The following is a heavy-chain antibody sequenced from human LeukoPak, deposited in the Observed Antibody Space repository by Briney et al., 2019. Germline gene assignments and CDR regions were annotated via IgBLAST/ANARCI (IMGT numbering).Heavy chain of an antibody. V-gene: IGHV3-23*01. D-gene: IGHD6-6*01. Sequence: PGGSLRLSCAASAFTFSGYAMSWVRQAPGKGLEWVSAISGRGDSTYYADSVRGRFTISRDNSKNTLYLQMNSLRAEDMAVYYCARDGGSSGFDYWGQGTLVTVSS. CDR2: ISGRGDST. CDR3: ARDGGSSGFDY. J-gene: IGHJ4*02. CDR1: AFTFSGYA.